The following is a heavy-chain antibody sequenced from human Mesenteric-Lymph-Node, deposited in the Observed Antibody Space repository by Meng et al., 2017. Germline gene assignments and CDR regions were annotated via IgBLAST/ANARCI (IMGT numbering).Heavy chain of an antibody. Sequence: GALRLSCAASGFTFSSYAMHWVRQAPGKGLEYVSAISSNGGSTYYANSVKGRFTISRDNSKNTLYLQMGSLRAEDMAVYYCARDSSSWYYYYYGMDVWGQGTTVTVSS. CDR2: ISSNGGST. CDR1: GFTFSSYA. D-gene: IGHD6-13*01. V-gene: IGHV3-64*01. CDR3: ARDSSSWYYYYYGMDV. J-gene: IGHJ6*02.